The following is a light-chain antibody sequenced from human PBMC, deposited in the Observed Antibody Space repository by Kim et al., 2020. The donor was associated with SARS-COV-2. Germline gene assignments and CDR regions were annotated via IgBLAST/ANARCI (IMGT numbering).Light chain of an antibody. V-gene: IGLV3-12*01. Sequence: ATAQMARITCGGNNIGSEAVHCYQQKPGQDPVLVIYSDTNRPSGIPERFSGSNPGSTTTLTISSIESGDEADFFCQVWDSSGDHPVFGGGTQLTVL. CDR3: QVWDSSGDHPV. CDR2: SDT. J-gene: IGLJ3*02. CDR1: NIGSEA.